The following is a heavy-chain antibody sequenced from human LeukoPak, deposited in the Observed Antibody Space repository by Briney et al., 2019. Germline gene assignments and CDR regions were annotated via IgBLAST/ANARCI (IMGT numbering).Heavy chain of an antibody. Sequence: GGSLRLSCAASGFTFSSYEMNWVRQAPGKGLEWVSYISSSGSTIYYADSVKGRFTISRDNAKNSLYLQMNSLRAEDTAVYYCARPDYGGSHDAFDIWGQGTMVTVSS. CDR3: ARPDYGGSHDAFDI. CDR2: ISSSGSTI. D-gene: IGHD4-23*01. J-gene: IGHJ3*02. CDR1: GFTFSSYE. V-gene: IGHV3-48*03.